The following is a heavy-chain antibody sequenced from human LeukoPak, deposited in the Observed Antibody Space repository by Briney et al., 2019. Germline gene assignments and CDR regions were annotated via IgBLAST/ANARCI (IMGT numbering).Heavy chain of an antibody. CDR1: GFTFSSYS. J-gene: IGHJ4*02. D-gene: IGHD3-9*01. Sequence: PGGSLRLSCAASGFTFSSYSMNWVRQAPGKGLEWVSSISSSSSYIYYADSVKGRSTISRDNAKNSLYLQMNSLRAEDTAAYYCARALTGYYAVGYWGQGTLVTVSS. CDR3: ARALTGYYAVGY. CDR2: ISSSSSYI. V-gene: IGHV3-21*01.